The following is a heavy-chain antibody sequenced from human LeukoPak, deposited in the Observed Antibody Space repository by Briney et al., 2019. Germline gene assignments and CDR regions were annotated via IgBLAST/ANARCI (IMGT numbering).Heavy chain of an antibody. V-gene: IGHV3-33*05. D-gene: IGHD2-21*02. CDR3: ARGGVAETAPFY. CDR1: GFTFSSYG. Sequence: GALRLSCAAAGFTFSSYGMQRVRQAPGKGLGGVAVISYDGSNKYYADSVKGRFTISRDNSKNMLYLQMNTLRAEDSAVYYCARGGVAETAPFYWGQGTRVTVSS. CDR2: ISYDGSNK. J-gene: IGHJ4*02.